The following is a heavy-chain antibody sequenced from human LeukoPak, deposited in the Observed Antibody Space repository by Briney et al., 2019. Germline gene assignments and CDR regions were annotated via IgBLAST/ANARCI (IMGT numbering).Heavy chain of an antibody. J-gene: IGHJ4*02. D-gene: IGHD5-18*01. CDR2: SIPILGIA. CDR3: ARDVDTTWAFDY. CDR1: GGTFSSYA. V-gene: IGHV1-69*04. Sequence: SVKVSCKASGGTFSSYAISWVRQAPGQGLEGMGRSIPILGIANYAHKFQGRVTITADKSTSTAYMELSSLRSEDTAVYYCARDVDTTWAFDYWGQGTLVTVSS.